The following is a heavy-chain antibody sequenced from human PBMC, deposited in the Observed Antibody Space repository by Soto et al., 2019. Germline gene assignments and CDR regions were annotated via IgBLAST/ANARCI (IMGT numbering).Heavy chain of an antibody. Sequence: LRLSCAASGFTFSSYSMNWVRQAPGKGLEWVSSISSSSSYIYYADSVKGRFTISRDNAKNSLYLQMNSLRAEDTAVYYCASLFLAYVSVSYSYYYGMDVWGQGTTVTVAS. D-gene: IGHD3-10*01. CDR2: ISSSSSYI. J-gene: IGHJ6*02. CDR3: ASLFLAYVSVSYSYYYGMDV. CDR1: GFTFSSYS. V-gene: IGHV3-21*01.